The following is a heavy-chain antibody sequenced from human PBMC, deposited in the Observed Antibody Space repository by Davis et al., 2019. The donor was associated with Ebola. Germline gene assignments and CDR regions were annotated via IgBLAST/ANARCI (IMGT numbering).Heavy chain of an antibody. V-gene: IGHV3-11*06. CDR2: ISSSSSYT. Sequence: PGGSLRLSCAASGFTFSDYYMSWIRQAPGKGLEWVSYISSSSSYTNYADSVKGRFTISRDNAKNSLYLQMNSLRAEDTAVYYCASRGGSYGAFDIWGQGTMVTVSS. CDR3: ASRGGSYGAFDI. D-gene: IGHD1-26*01. CDR1: GFTFSDYY. J-gene: IGHJ3*02.